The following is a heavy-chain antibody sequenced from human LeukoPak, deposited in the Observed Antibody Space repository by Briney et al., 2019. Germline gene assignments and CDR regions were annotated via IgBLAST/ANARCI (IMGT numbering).Heavy chain of an antibody. D-gene: IGHD3-9*01. J-gene: IGHJ6*02. CDR2: IIPIFGTA. Sequence: ASVKVSCKASGGTFSSYAISWVRQAPGQGLEWMGGIIPIFGTANYAQKFQGRVTITRDTSASTAYMELSSLRSEDTAVYYCAKGLGVYDILTVWGQGTTVTVSS. CDR3: AKGLGVYDILTV. V-gene: IGHV1-69*05. CDR1: GGTFSSYA.